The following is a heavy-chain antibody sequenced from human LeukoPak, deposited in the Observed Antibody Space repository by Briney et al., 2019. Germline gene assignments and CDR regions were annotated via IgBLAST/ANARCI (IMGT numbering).Heavy chain of an antibody. CDR1: GFTFSGSA. Sequence: GGSLRLSCAASGFTFSGSAMHWVRQASGKGLEWVGRIRSKANSYATAYAASVKGRFTISRDDSKNTAHLQMNSLKTEDTAVYYCTRLSGDGSGSYCDYWGQGTLVTVSS. J-gene: IGHJ4*02. CDR2: IRSKANSYAT. V-gene: IGHV3-73*01. D-gene: IGHD3-10*01. CDR3: TRLSGDGSGSYCDY.